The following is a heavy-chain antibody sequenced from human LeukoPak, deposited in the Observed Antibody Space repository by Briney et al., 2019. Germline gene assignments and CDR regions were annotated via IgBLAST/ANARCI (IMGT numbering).Heavy chain of an antibody. CDR3: AREIEEGQRITVSGMVIMVWFDH. D-gene: IGHD3-3*01. Sequence: SETLSLTCTVAGDSFSGTNYHWGWIRQPPGKGLEWIGRVFHSGSPYYNPSLKSRVRISIDTYKNQLSLNVTSVTGAATAIYYCAREIEEGQRITVSGMVIMVWFDHWGQGTLVTVSS. V-gene: IGHV4-39*07. CDR2: VFHSGSP. CDR1: GDSFSGTNYH. J-gene: IGHJ5*02.